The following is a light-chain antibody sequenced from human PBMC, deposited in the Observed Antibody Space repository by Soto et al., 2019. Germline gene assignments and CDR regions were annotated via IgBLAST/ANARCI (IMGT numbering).Light chain of an antibody. CDR3: SSYTSTSTWV. CDR2: EVS. Sequence: QSALTQPASGSGSPGQSSTISCTCTNSDVGAYNYVSWYPQYPGKAPTLIICEVSNRPPGVSNRLAGSKSGNTASLTISGLQAEDEADYYCSSYTSTSTWVFGGGTQLAV. CDR1: NSDVGAYNY. V-gene: IGLV2-14*01. J-gene: IGLJ3*02.